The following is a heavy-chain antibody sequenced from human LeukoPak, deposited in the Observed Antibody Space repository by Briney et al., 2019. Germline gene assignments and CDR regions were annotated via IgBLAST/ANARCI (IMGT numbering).Heavy chain of an antibody. Sequence: PGGSLRLSCAASGFTFSGYGMHWVRQAPGKGLEWVAVISYDGSKKYYADSVKGRFTISRDNSKNTLYLQMNSLRAEDTAVYYCAKDGDGATSFDYWGQGTLVTVSS. J-gene: IGHJ4*02. D-gene: IGHD1-26*01. CDR3: AKDGDGATSFDY. CDR2: ISYDGSKK. CDR1: GFTFSGYG. V-gene: IGHV3-30*18.